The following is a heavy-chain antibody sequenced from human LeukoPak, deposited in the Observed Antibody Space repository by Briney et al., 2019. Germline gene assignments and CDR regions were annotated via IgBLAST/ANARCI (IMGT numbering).Heavy chain of an antibody. CDR3: ARVLFGYYDSSGYYFDY. CDR2: VADTGIT. CDR1: GGSISSSGCY. Sequence: PSETLSLTCTVSGGSISSSGCYWGWIRQPPGKGLEWIGSVADTGITSHSPSLKSRVTISVDTSKNQFSLKVSSVSAADTGVYYCARVLFGYYDSSGYYFDYWGQGTLVTVSS. V-gene: IGHV4-39*01. D-gene: IGHD3-22*01. J-gene: IGHJ4*02.